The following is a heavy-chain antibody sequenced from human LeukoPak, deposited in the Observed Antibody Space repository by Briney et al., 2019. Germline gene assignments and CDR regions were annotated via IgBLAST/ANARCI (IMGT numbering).Heavy chain of an antibody. V-gene: IGHV3-74*01. Sequence: GGSLRLSCAASGLTFSNYWMHWVRQAPGKGLVWISRINPDGSHTSYADSVKGRFTISRDNAKNTLYLQMNSLRAEDAAVYYCAKDVRWLRANYYGMDVWGQGTTVTVSS. D-gene: IGHD5-12*01. CDR2: INPDGSHT. CDR3: AKDVRWLRANYYGMDV. CDR1: GLTFSNYW. J-gene: IGHJ6*02.